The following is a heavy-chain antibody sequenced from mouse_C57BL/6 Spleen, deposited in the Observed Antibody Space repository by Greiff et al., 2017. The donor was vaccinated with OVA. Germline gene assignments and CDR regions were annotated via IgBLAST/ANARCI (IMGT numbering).Heavy chain of an antibody. V-gene: IGHV5-17*01. Sequence: DVKLVESGGGLVKPGGSLKLSCAASGFTFSDYGMHWVRQAPEQGLEWVAYISSGSSTIYYADTVKGRFTISRDNAKNTLFLQMTSLRSEDTAMYYCARGEFAYWGQGTLVTVSA. CDR2: ISSGSSTI. J-gene: IGHJ3*01. CDR3: ARGEFAY. CDR1: GFTFSDYG.